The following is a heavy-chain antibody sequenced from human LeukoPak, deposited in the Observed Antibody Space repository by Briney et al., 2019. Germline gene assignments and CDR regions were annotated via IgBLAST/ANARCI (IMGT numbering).Heavy chain of an antibody. Sequence: SGGSLRLSCAASGVTVSSSYMGWVRQAPRKGLEWVSVINSDGTTYYADSVKGRFTASRDPSKNTLSLQMSSLRVEDTAVYYCTRDSTTWARSGYWGQGTLVTVSS. CDR2: INSDGTT. J-gene: IGHJ4*02. CDR3: TRDSTTWARSGY. D-gene: IGHD2/OR15-2a*01. CDR1: GVTVSSSY. V-gene: IGHV3-66*01.